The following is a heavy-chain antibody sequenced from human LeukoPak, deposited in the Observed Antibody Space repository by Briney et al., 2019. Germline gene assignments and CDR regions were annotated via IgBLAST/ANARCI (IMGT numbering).Heavy chain of an antibody. J-gene: IGHJ4*02. CDR1: GFTFSNYW. D-gene: IGHD2-2*01. V-gene: IGHV3-7*03. CDR3: ARDSGVVPAAMLFDY. Sequence: GGSLRLSCAASGFTFSNYWMTWVRQAPGKGLEWVANIKQDGSEKFYVDSVKGRFTISRDNAKNSLYLQMNSLRAEDTAVYYCARDSGVVPAAMLFDYWGQGTLVTVSS. CDR2: IKQDGSEK.